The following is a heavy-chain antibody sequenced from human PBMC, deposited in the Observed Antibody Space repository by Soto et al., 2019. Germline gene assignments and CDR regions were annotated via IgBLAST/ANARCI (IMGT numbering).Heavy chain of an antibody. V-gene: IGHV3-49*03. CDR2: IRSKAYGGTT. CDR1: GFTFGDYA. D-gene: IGHD3-22*01. CDR3: STNYYDSSGYDNWFDP. Sequence: SLRLSCTASGFTFGDYAMSWFRQAPGKGLEWVGFIRSKAYGGTTYYAASVKGRFTISRDDSKSIAYLQMNSLKTEDTAVYYCSTNYYDSSGYDNWFDPWGQGTLVTVSS. J-gene: IGHJ5*02.